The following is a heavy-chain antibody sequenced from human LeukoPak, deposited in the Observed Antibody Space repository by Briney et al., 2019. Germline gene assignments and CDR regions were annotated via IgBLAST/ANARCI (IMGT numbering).Heavy chain of an antibody. D-gene: IGHD3-10*01. Sequence: PSETLSLTCTVSGGSISSYYWSWIRQPPGKGLEWIGYIYYSGSTNYNPSLKSRVTISVDTSKNQFSLKRSSVTAADTAVYYCARVGKTYGPYAFDIWGQGTMVTVSS. CDR2: IYYSGST. CDR1: GGSISSYY. CDR3: ARVGKTYGPYAFDI. V-gene: IGHV4-59*08. J-gene: IGHJ3*02.